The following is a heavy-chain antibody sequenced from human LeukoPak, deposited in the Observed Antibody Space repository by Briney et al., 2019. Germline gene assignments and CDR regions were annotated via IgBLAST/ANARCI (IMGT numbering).Heavy chain of an antibody. CDR3: ARGMSGYTEDPFDI. CDR2: ISGYNGNT. V-gene: IGHV1-18*01. J-gene: IGHJ3*02. D-gene: IGHD2-2*02. Sequence: ASVKVSCKASGYTFTSYSINWVRQAPGQGLEWMARISGYNGNTNYAQKFHGRVTLTRDTSTSTAYMELRSLRSDDTAVYFCARGMSGYTEDPFDIWGQGTVVTVSS. CDR1: GYTFTSYS.